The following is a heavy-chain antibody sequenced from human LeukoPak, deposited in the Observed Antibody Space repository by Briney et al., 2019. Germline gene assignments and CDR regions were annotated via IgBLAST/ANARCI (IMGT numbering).Heavy chain of an antibody. CDR1: GVSISSSHY. Sequence: PSETLSLTCTVSGVSISSSHYWGWIRQPPKKGPTWIGSISHNGYTYYNPSLTSRLTISVDTSMNKFSLKLDSVTAADSAVYYCARHDYRDGDLPRFFNFWGRGILVTVSS. CDR3: ARHDYRDGDLPRFFNF. CDR2: ISHNGYT. D-gene: IGHD4-17*01. V-gene: IGHV4-39*01. J-gene: IGHJ4*02.